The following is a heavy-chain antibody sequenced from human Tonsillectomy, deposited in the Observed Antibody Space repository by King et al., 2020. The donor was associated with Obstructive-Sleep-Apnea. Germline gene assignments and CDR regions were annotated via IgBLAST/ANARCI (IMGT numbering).Heavy chain of an antibody. CDR2: ISNNGGTT. CDR1: GFTFSNYA. CDR3: VRDAIAVSGTGVGYFDY. Sequence: VQLVESGGGLVQPGGSPTLSCLASGFTFSNYALHWVRQAPGKGLEYVSSISNNGGTTNHAGSVKGRFTISRDNSKNTLYLQMSSLRAEDTAVYYCVRDAIAVSGTGVGYFDYWGQGTLVTVSS. D-gene: IGHD6-19*01. V-gene: IGHV3-64D*09. J-gene: IGHJ4*02.